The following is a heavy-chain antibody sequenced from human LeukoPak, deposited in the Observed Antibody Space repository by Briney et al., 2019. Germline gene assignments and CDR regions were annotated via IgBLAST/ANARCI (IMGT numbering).Heavy chain of an antibody. CDR3: ARHYPYSSWSKVFDP. CDR1: GGSISSYY. V-gene: IGHV4-59*08. D-gene: IGHD6-6*01. J-gene: IGHJ5*02. CDR2: IYYSGST. Sequence: SETLSLTCTVSGGSISSYYWSWIRQPPGKGLEWIGYIYYSGSTNYNPSLKSRVTISVDTSKNQFSLKLSSVTAADTAVYYCARHYPYSSWSKVFDPWGQGTLVTVSS.